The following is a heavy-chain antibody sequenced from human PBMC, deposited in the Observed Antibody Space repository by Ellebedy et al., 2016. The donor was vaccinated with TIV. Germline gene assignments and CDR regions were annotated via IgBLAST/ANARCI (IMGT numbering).Heavy chain of an antibody. V-gene: IGHV3-23*01. CDR2: ISGSGDSI. Sequence: GESLKISXAASGFTFSSYGMSWVRQAPGKGLEWVSVISGSGDSIYYADSVKGRFTISRDNSKNTLYMQMNSLRAEDTAVYYCAKHDYCSITTCPFDYWGQGILVPVSS. CDR1: GFTFSSYG. CDR3: AKHDYCSITTCPFDY. J-gene: IGHJ4*02. D-gene: IGHD2-2*01.